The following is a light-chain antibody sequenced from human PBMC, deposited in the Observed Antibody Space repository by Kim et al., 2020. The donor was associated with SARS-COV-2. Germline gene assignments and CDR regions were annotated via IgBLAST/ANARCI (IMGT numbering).Light chain of an antibody. V-gene: IGLV1-40*01. J-gene: IGLJ3*02. CDR1: SSNIGAGYD. Sequence: SVLTQPPSVSGAPVQRVTISCTGSSSNIGAGYDVHWYQQLPGTAPKLLIYGNSNRPSGVPDRFSGSKSGTSASLAITGLQAEDEADYYCQSYDSSLSGPNWVFGGGTKLTVL. CDR2: GNS. CDR3: QSYDSSLSGPNWV.